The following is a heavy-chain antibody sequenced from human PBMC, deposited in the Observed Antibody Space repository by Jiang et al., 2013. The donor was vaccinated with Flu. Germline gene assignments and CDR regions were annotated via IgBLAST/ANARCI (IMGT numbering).Heavy chain of an antibody. J-gene: IGHJ6*02. CDR2: INPSGGST. V-gene: IGHV1-46*01. CDR1: GYTFTSYY. CDR3: ARGSYYDFWSGYWRKDYYYYYGMDV. Sequence: GYTFTSYYMHWVRQAPGQGLEWMGIINPSGGSTSYAQKFQGRVTMTRDTSTSTVYMELSSLRSEDTAVYYCARGSYYDFWSGYWRKDYYYYYGMDVWGQGTTVTVSS. D-gene: IGHD3-3*01.